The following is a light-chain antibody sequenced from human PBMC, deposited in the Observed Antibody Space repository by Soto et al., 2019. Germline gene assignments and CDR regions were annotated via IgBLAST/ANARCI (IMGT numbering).Light chain of an antibody. Sequence: EIVLTQSPGTLCLSPGGRATLSCRPSQSVSSSFFAWYQKKPGQAPRLLIYAASNRATDIPDRFSGSGSGTDFTLTISRLEPEDFALYYCQQYGSSPWTFGQGTKVDIK. CDR2: AAS. V-gene: IGKV3-20*01. J-gene: IGKJ1*01. CDR1: QSVSSSF. CDR3: QQYGSSPWT.